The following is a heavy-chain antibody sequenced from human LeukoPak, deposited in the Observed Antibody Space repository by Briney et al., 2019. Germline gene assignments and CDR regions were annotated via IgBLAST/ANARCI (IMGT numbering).Heavy chain of an antibody. J-gene: IGHJ6*02. CDR3: AKERRFGPYYGMDV. Sequence: GGSLRLSCAASGFTFSSYAMSWVRQAPGKGLEWVSAISGSGGCTYYADSVKGRFTISRDNSKNTLYLQMNSLRAEDTAVYYCAKERRFGPYYGMDVWGQGTTVTVSS. V-gene: IGHV3-23*01. CDR1: GFTFSSYA. D-gene: IGHD3-10*01. CDR2: ISGSGGCT.